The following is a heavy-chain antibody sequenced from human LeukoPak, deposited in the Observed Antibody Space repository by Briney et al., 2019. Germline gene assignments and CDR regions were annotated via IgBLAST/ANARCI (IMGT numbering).Heavy chain of an antibody. CDR1: GFTYNSHA. D-gene: IGHD5-18*01. CDR2: ISANGANT. V-gene: IGHV3-23*01. CDR3: AKDQGFSYYYLDY. J-gene: IGHJ4*02. Sequence: GGSLRLSCVASGFTYNSHAMSWVRQAPGKGLEWVSGISANGANTYYTDSVRGRFTISRDNSKDTVYLQMSSLSAEDTAIYYCAKDQGFSYYYLDYWGQGILVTVSS.